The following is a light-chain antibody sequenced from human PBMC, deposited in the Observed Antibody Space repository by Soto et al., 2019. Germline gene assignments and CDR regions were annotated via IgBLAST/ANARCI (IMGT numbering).Light chain of an antibody. CDR1: QSISSW. Sequence: DIQMTQSPSTLSASVGDRVTITCRASQSISSWLAWYQQKPGKAPKLLIYDASSLESGVPSRFSGSGSGTEFNLNISSLQYDDFGHPHRQQYNSYSTWTFGQGTKVEIK. V-gene: IGKV1-5*01. J-gene: IGKJ1*01. CDR3: QQYNSYSTWT. CDR2: DAS.